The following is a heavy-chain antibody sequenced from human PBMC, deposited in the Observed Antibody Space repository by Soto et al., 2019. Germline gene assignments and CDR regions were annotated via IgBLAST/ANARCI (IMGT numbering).Heavy chain of an antibody. J-gene: IGHJ4*02. CDR1: GGSLSGYY. D-gene: IGHD5-12*01. Sequence: QVQLQQWGAGLLKPSETLSLNCAVNGGSLSGYYWSWIRQPPGKGLEWIGEIKDGGRTNYSPSLNSRSTISSDTSNNQFPLRLYSVTAADTGVYYCARGQEGVVATHWDQGTLVTVSS. V-gene: IGHV4-34*01. CDR2: IKDGGRT. CDR3: ARGQEGVVATH.